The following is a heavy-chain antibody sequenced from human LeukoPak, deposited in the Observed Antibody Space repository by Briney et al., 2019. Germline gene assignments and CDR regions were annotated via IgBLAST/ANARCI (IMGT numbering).Heavy chain of an antibody. D-gene: IGHD3/OR15-3a*01. CDR1: GFTFSSYW. J-gene: IGHJ5*02. V-gene: IGHV3-66*03. Sequence: GGSLRLSCAASGFTFSSYWMSWVRQAPGKGLEWVGLIRDSGEAFYADFVRGRFAISRDESENTLYLQMNSLRVEDTAVYFCARDRAALQDWVEFDPWGQGTPVIVSS. CDR3: ARDRAALQDWVEFDP. CDR2: IRDSGEA.